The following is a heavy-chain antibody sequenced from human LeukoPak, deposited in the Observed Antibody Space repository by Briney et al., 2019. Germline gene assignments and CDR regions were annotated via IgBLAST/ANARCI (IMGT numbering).Heavy chain of an antibody. CDR3: TRDFKVLHTYYFGTPV. Sequence: LPGGSLRLSCAAYAFTLSTYWMSWVRQAPGRGLEWVANIKQDGSVKYYVDSVWGRFTISTDNAKNSLYLQMCSLRAEDTAVYYCTRDFKVLHTYYFGTPVWGQPTSPSVSS. J-gene: IGHJ6*02. CDR2: IKQDGSVK. V-gene: IGHV3-7*01. CDR1: AFTLSTYW.